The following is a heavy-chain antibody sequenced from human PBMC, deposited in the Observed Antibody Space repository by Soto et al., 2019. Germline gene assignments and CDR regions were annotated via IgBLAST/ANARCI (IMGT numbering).Heavy chain of an antibody. CDR3: ARLATKEQLWTLYYYYYGMDV. CDR2: IDPSDSYT. D-gene: IGHD5-18*01. CDR1: GYSLTSYW. V-gene: IGHV5-10-1*01. J-gene: IGHJ6*02. Sequence: GESLKISCKGSGYSLTSYWISWVRQMPGKGLEWMGRIDPSDSYTNYSPSFQGHVTISADKSISTAYLQWSSLKASDTAMYYCARLATKEQLWTLYYYYYGMDVWGQGTTVTVSS.